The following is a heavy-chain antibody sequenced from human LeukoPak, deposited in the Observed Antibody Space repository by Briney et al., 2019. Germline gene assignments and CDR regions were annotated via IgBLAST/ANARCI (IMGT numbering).Heavy chain of an antibody. CDR1: GFTFSSYA. CDR3: ARYSEVYYYVDV. CDR2: ISYDGSNK. Sequence: PGGSLRLSCAASGFTFSSYAMHWVRQAPGKGLECVAVISYDGSNKYYADSVKGRFTISRDDAKKSLDLQMNSLRAEDTAVYFCARYSEVYYYVDVWGAGTTVIVSS. V-gene: IGHV3-30*04. D-gene: IGHD2-21*01. J-gene: IGHJ6*03.